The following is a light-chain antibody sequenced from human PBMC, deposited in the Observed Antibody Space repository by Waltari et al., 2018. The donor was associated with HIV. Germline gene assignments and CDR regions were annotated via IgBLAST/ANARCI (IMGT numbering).Light chain of an antibody. V-gene: IGLV1-47*01. CDR3: ATWDDRLSGVL. CDR1: SSNIGDNY. J-gene: IGLJ2*01. Sequence: QSVLAQPPSASGTPGQRVTISCSGSSSNIGDNYVYWYQQIPGTTPKLLIYGDNQWPSGVPDLSSGSKSGTSAALAISGRRSEDEAIYFCATWDDRLSGVLFGGGTKLTVL. CDR2: GDN.